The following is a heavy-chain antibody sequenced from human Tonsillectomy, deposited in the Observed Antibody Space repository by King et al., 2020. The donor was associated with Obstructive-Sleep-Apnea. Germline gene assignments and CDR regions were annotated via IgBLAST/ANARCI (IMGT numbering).Heavy chain of an antibody. CDR3: ARYIVVVTAILGDPVDI. CDR2: IYYSGST. D-gene: IGHD2-21*02. J-gene: IGHJ3*02. Sequence: QLQESGPGLVKPSETLFLTCTVSGGSINSSSYYWGWFRQPPGKGLEWIGSIYYSGSTYYNPSLKSRVTISLDTSKNQFSLKLSSVTAADTAVYYCARYIVVVTAILGDPVDIWGQGTMITVSS. V-gene: IGHV4-39*07. CDR1: GGSINSSSYY.